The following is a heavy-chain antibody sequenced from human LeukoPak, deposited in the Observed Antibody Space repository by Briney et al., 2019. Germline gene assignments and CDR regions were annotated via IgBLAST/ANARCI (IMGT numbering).Heavy chain of an antibody. CDR3: AKDGAPQQLVIY. J-gene: IGHJ4*02. D-gene: IGHD6-13*01. CDR1: GFTFSSYA. Sequence: GGSLRLSCAASGFTFSSYAMSWVRQAPGKGLEWVSAINGSGGSTYYADSVKGRFTISRDNSKNTLYLQMNSLRAEDTAIYYCAKDGAPQQLVIYWGRGTLVTVSS. CDR2: INGSGGST. V-gene: IGHV3-23*01.